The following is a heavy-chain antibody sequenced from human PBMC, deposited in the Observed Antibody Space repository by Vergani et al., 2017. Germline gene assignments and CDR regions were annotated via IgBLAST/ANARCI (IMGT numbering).Heavy chain of an antibody. V-gene: IGHV3-33*01. CDR3: ARGDSSGYPDY. CDR1: GFTFSSYG. J-gene: IGHJ4*02. CDR2: IWYDGSNK. D-gene: IGHD3-22*01. Sequence: QVQLVESGGGVVQPGRSLRLSCAASGFTFSSYGMHWVRKAPGKGLEWVAVIWYDGSNKYYADSVKGRFTISRDNSKNTLYLQMNSRRAEDTAVYYCARGDSSGYPDYWGQGTLVTVSS.